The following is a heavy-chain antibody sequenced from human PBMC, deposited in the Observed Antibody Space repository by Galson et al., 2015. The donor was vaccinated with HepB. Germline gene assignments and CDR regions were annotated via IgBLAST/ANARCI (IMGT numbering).Heavy chain of an antibody. V-gene: IGHV6-1*01. CDR1: GDSVSSNSAA. J-gene: IGHJ2*01. Sequence: CAISGDSVSSNSAAWNWIRQSPSRGLEWLGRTCYRSKWNNDYAVSVKNRITINPDTSKNQFSLQLNSVTPEDAAVYYCARAPTGGWYFDLWGRGILVTVSS. CDR2: TCYRSKWNN. D-gene: IGHD7-27*01. CDR3: ARAPTGGWYFDL.